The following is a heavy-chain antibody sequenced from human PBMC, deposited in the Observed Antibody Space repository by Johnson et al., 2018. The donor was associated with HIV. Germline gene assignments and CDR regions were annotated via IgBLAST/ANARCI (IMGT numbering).Heavy chain of an antibody. D-gene: IGHD3-3*01. CDR1: GFTFTSYV. V-gene: IGHV3-30-3*01. CDR3: ARGDTPYYRFWSGQYAFHV. Sequence: QVQLVESGGGVVQPGRSLRLSCAASGFTFTSYVIHWVRQAPGKGLEWVAVLPYDGNNKYYAASVQGRFTVSSDNSNNTVYLQMNSLRAEDTAVYYCARGDTPYYRFWSGQYAFHVWGQGTMVTVS. CDR2: LPYDGNNK. J-gene: IGHJ3*01.